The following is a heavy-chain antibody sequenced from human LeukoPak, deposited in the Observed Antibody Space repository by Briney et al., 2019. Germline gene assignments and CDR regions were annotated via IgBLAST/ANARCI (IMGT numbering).Heavy chain of an antibody. D-gene: IGHD2-2*01. CDR2: IYWNDDK. V-gene: IGHV2-5*01. CDR3: AHMAVRQPPYNWFDP. Sequence: SGPTLLKPTRPLTLTCTFSGFYLSTRGGGVGWIRQPPGKALEWLALIYWNDDKRYSPSLKSRLTITKDTSKNQVVLTMTTIDPVDTATYYCAHMAVRQPPYNWFDPWGQGTLVTVSS. CDR1: GFYLSTRGGG. J-gene: IGHJ5*02.